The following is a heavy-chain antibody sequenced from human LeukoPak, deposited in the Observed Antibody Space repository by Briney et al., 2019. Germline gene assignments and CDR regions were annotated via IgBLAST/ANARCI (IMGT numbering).Heavy chain of an antibody. V-gene: IGHV3-11*03. D-gene: IGHD4-17*01. CDR3: ARWGDYGWYFDL. CDR2: ISSSSSYT. CDR1: GFTFSDYY. Sequence: GGSLRLSCAASGFTFSDYYMTWIRQAPGKGLEWVSYISSSSSYTIYADSVKGRFTISRDNSKNTLYLQLNSLRADDTAVYYCARWGDYGWYFDLWGRGTLVTVSS. J-gene: IGHJ2*01.